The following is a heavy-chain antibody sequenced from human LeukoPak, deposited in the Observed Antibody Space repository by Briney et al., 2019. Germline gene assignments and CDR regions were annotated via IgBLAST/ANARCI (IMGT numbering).Heavy chain of an antibody. CDR3: ARRWNYGRNYYIDV. V-gene: IGHV4-34*01. D-gene: IGHD1-7*01. CDR1: GGSFSNYY. CDR2: INDSRRT. J-gene: IGHJ6*03. Sequence: SETLSLTCAVYGGSFSNYYWSWIRQPPGRGLEWIGEINDSRRTNYNPSLMSRVTVSVDTSKNQFSLRLTSVTATDTAVYYCARRWNYGRNYYIDVWGNGATV.